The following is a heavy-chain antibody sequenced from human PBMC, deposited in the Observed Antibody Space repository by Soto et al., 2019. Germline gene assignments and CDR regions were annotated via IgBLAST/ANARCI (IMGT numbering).Heavy chain of an antibody. Sequence: QLQLQESGPGLVKPSETLSLTCTVSGGSISSSSYYWGWIRQPPGKGLEWIGSIYYSGSTYYHPSLKSRVTISVDTSKKQFSLKLSSVTAADTDVYYCASPKMAFYNWFDPWGQGTLVTVSS. D-gene: IGHD3-3*02. CDR3: ASPKMAFYNWFDP. CDR1: GGSISSSSYY. CDR2: IYYSGST. J-gene: IGHJ5*02. V-gene: IGHV4-39*01.